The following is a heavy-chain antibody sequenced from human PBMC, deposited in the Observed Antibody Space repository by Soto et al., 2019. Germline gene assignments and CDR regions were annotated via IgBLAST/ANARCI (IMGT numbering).Heavy chain of an antibody. CDR3: AKAYFDILTGYFGDY. CDR2: MSNSGSRT. D-gene: IGHD3-9*01. Sequence: VQLLESGGGLVQPGGSLRLSCAASGFTFSNYAMSWVRQAPGKGLEWVSGMSNSGSRTYYADSVKGRFIISRDNSKNTLYLQINSLRPEETAVYYCAKAYFDILTGYFGDYWGQGTLVSVSS. J-gene: IGHJ4*02. V-gene: IGHV3-23*01. CDR1: GFTFSNYA.